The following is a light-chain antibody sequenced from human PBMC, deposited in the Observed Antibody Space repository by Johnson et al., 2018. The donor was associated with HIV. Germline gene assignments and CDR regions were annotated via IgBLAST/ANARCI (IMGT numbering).Light chain of an antibody. Sequence: QSILTQPPSVSAAPGQKVTISCSGTSSNIGNNYVSWYQHLPGTAPKVLIYDNDKRPSGIPDRFSGSKSGPSATLGITGLQTGDEADYYCGTWDSSLSASYVFGTGTKVTVL. CDR3: GTWDSSLSASYV. CDR1: SSNIGNNY. V-gene: IGLV1-51*01. CDR2: DND. J-gene: IGLJ1*01.